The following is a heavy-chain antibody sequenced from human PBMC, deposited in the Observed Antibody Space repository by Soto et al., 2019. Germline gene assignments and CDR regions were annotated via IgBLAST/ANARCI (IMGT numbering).Heavy chain of an antibody. J-gene: IGHJ6*02. CDR1: GYTFTGYY. D-gene: IGHD2-2*01. Sequence: EASVKVSCKASGYTFTGYYMHWVRQAPGQGLEWMGWINPNSGGTNYAQKFQGWVTMTRDTSISTAYMELSRLRSDDTAVYYCARAGDIVVVPAAKGIYYYYYYGMDVWGQGTTVTVSS. V-gene: IGHV1-2*04. CDR3: ARAGDIVVVPAAKGIYYYYYYGMDV. CDR2: INPNSGGT.